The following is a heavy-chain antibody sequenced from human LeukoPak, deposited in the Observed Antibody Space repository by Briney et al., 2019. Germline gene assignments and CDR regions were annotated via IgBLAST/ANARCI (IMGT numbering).Heavy chain of an antibody. Sequence: SETLSLTCTVSGYSFSRDSFWGWIRQPPGKGLEWVGTIHEGGRTFYNSSLKSRVTISIDTSKNQFSLEVNSVTAADTAVYYCARAARPTNNWFDPWGQGTLVTVSS. V-gene: IGHV4-38-2*02. CDR2: IHEGGRT. CDR3: ARAARPTNNWFDP. CDR1: GYSFSRDSF. J-gene: IGHJ5*02. D-gene: IGHD6-6*01.